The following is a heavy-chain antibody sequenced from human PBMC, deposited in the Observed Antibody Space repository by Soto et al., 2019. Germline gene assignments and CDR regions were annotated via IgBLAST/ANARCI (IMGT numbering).Heavy chain of an antibody. J-gene: IGHJ5*02. D-gene: IGHD3-16*01. CDR2: INIDGSNV. Sequence: EVELVESGGGLVQPGGSLRLSCTTSGFAFGNSWMHWVRQPPGKGLVWVSRINIDGSNVHYAGSVKGRFTISRDNAKNTLYLQMTNVRAEDTAVYYCARLPYHYDATKRGGHFPWGQGTLVTVSS. CDR1: GFAFGNSW. V-gene: IGHV3-74*01. CDR3: ARLPYHYDATKRGGHFP.